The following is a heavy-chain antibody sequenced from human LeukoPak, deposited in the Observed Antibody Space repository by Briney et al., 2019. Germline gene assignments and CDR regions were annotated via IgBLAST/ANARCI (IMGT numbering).Heavy chain of an antibody. J-gene: IGHJ4*02. CDR1: GYTFTSYG. CDR3: ARVRYRLAETYIDY. Sequence: ASVKVSGKASGYTFTSYGISWVRQAPGQGLEWMGWINPNSGDTNYAQKFQGRVTMTRDTSISTAYMELSRLRSDDTAVYYCARVRYRLAETYIDYWGQGTLVTVSS. V-gene: IGHV1-2*02. CDR2: INPNSGDT. D-gene: IGHD3-16*01.